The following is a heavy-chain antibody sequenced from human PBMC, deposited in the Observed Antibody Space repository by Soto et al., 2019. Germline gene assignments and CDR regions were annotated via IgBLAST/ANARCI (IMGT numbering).Heavy chain of an antibody. CDR2: IYSSGST. V-gene: IGHV4-59*01. CDR3: ARGINSAIDI. D-gene: IGHD1-1*01. J-gene: IGHJ3*02. Sequence: TETLSLTCTVSVGSISGYYWSWIRQPPGKGLEWIGYIYSSGSTNYNPSLRSRVTITEDTSKNQFSLELISVTAADTAVYYCARGINSAIDIWGQGTMVTVSS. CDR1: VGSISGYY.